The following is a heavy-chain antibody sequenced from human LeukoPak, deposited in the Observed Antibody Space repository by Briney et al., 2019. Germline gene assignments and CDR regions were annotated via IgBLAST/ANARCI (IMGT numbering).Heavy chain of an antibody. V-gene: IGHV1-2*02. CDR3: ANSRLLASTNFDF. D-gene: IGHD6-25*01. J-gene: IGHJ4*02. Sequence: ASVKVSCRASGYTFTGPYIHWVRQAPGQGLESMGWVTPNSGGTNYAQKFQGRVTMTRDTSISTAYMELSSLTSDDTAVYYCANSRLLASTNFDFWGQGTLVTVSS. CDR1: GYTFTGPY. CDR2: VTPNSGGT.